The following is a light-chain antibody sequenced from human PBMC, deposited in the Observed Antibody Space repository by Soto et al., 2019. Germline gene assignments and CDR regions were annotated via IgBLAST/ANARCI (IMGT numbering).Light chain of an antibody. J-gene: IGLJ2*01. CDR2: EVS. V-gene: IGLV2-14*01. Sequence: QSVLTQPAFVSGSPGQSITISCTGTSSDVGGYNYVSWYQHPPGKAPKLMISEVSNRPSGVSNRFSGSKSGNTASLTISGLQAEDEADYYCSSYTSSVWVFGGGTKLTVL. CDR3: SSYTSSVWV. CDR1: SSDVGGYNY.